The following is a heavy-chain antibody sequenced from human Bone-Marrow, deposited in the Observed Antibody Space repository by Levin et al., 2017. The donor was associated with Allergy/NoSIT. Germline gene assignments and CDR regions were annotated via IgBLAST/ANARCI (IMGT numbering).Heavy chain of an antibody. CDR2: ISWNSDNI. V-gene: IGHV3-9*01. D-gene: IGHD6-13*01. J-gene: IGHJ6*02. CDR1: GFTLDDYA. CDR3: AKSTAQEVVLPWTPKYYYYYYGMDV. Sequence: PGGSLRLSCVASGFTLDDYAMHWVRQTPGKGLEWVAGISWNSDNIVYRDSVKGRFTISRDNAKNSLYLQMNSLRVEDTALYFCAKSTAQEVVLPWTPKYYYYYYGMDVWGQGTTVTVSS.